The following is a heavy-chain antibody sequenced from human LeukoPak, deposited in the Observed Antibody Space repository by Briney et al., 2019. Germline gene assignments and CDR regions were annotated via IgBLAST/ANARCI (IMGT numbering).Heavy chain of an antibody. V-gene: IGHV3-23*01. CDR2: ISGSGVNT. J-gene: IGHJ6*02. D-gene: IGHD2-2*03. Sequence: GGSLRLSCAACGFIFSSYGMSWVRQAPGKGLEWVSSISGSGVNTYYADSVRGRFTISRDNSKNTLYVQMSSLRAEDTAVYYCAKHGYCSSTTCPVSYAMDVWGQGTTVTVSS. CDR3: AKHGYCSSTTCPVSYAMDV. CDR1: GFIFSSYG.